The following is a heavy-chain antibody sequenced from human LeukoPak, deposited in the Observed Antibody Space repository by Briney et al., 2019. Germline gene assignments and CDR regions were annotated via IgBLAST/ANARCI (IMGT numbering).Heavy chain of an antibody. D-gene: IGHD5-18*01. CDR1: GFTFDDYG. J-gene: IGHJ4*02. Sequence: GGSLRLSCAASGFTFDDYGMSWVRQAPGKGLEWVSGINWNGGSTGYADSVEGRFTISRDNAKNSLYLQMNSLRAEDTALYYCARVGIQLWGNNWGQGTLVTVSS. V-gene: IGHV3-20*04. CDR2: INWNGGST. CDR3: ARVGIQLWGNN.